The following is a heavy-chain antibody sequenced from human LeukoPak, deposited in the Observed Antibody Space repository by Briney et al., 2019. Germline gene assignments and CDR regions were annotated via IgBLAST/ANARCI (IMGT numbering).Heavy chain of an antibody. Sequence: GGSLRLSCAASGFTFSSYWMSWVRQAPGKGLEWVANIKQDGSEKYYVDSVKGRFTISRDNAKNSLYLQMNSLRAEDTAVYYCARDCSGTSCSGFGTFDICGQGTTVTVSS. V-gene: IGHV3-7*01. D-gene: IGHD2-2*01. CDR3: ARDCSGTSCSGFGTFDI. CDR2: IKQDGSEK. J-gene: IGHJ3*02. CDR1: GFTFSSYW.